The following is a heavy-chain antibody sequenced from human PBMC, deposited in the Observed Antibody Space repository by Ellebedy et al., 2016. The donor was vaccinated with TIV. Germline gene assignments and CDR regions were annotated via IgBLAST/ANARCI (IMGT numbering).Heavy chain of an antibody. V-gene: IGHV3-73*01. CDR3: TRHMGEFGSGWYPFDP. J-gene: IGHJ5*02. CDR1: GLTFSGSA. D-gene: IGHD6-19*01. Sequence: GGSLRLSXVAPGLTFSGSAIHWVRQASGKGLEWVGHIRSKTNSYATGYAASVKGRFTISRDNSKNTAYLQMNSLKTEDTAVYYCTRHMGEFGSGWYPFDPWGQGTLVTVSS. CDR2: IRSKTNSYAT.